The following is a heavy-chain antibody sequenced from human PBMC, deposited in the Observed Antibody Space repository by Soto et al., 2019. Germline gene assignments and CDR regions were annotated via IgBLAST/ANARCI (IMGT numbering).Heavy chain of an antibody. V-gene: IGHV4-4*02. Sequence: QVHLQESGPGLVKPSGTLSLTCAVSGGSVGSNNWWGWVRQPPGQGLEWMGEIHYGGTVNFNPTLESRVAMSIDTPKNQVSLRLRSLTAADTAVYYCARAFLLNSSGYYYFYSCGQGTLVTFSS. J-gene: IGHJ4*02. CDR1: GGSVGSNNW. CDR3: ARAFLLNSSGYYYFYS. D-gene: IGHD5-12*01. CDR2: IHYGGTV.